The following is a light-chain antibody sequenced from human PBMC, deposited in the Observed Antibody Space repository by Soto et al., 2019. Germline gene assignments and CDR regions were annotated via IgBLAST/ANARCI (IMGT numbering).Light chain of an antibody. CDR1: QSLLRSDDGNMY. Sequence: GRAETPLSLHVGTGQPASISCRSSQSLLRSDDGNMYLDWYVQEPAQSPLLLISTVSYRAAGVPDRFSGLGSDTAFTLKIRRLDADEVGVYYCEHRLSSPGTFGGGTKVDIK. J-gene: IGKJ4*01. CDR3: EHRLSSPGT. V-gene: IGKV2-40*01. CDR2: TVS.